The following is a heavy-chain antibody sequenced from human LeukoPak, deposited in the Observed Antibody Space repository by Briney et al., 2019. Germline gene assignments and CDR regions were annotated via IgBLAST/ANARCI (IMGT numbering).Heavy chain of an antibody. CDR1: GNTSTSYY. CDR3: ARTYDTATLTTPPSF. CDR2: INPRGGST. J-gene: IGHJ4*02. D-gene: IGHD4/OR15-4a*01. Sequence: GASVKGSCKASGNTSTSYYVHWVRQAPGQGLEWMGIINPRGGSTSYAQKFQGRVTMTRDTSTSTVYLDLSSLRSEDTAVYYCARTYDTATLTTPPSFWGQRVLVTVSS. V-gene: IGHV1-46*01.